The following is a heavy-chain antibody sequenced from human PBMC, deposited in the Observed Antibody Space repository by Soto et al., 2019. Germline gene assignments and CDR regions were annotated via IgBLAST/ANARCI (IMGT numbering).Heavy chain of an antibody. CDR2: ISATGGGT. D-gene: IGHD3-16*01. V-gene: IGHV3-23*01. CDR1: GFKFSNYT. Sequence: PGGSLRLSCAASGFKFSNYTMSWVRQAPGKGLEWVPLISATGGGTYYADSVKGRFTISRDNSHNTLYLQVHSLTAEDTAVYYCAKDRRAGGNSAFYFDFWGQGAQVTV. CDR3: AKDRRAGGNSAFYFDF. J-gene: IGHJ4*02.